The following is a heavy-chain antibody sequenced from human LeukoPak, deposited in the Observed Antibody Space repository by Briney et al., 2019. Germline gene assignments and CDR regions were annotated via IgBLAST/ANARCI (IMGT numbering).Heavy chain of an antibody. CDR1: GVTFSRITYS. CDR2: ISSTRTT. Sequence: GGSLRLSCAASGVTFSRITYSMSWVRQAPGTGLEWVSYISSTRTTEYADSVKGRFTISRDNAKNSRYLEMNSLRPRDTAVSDCAKDAYPRRYTTFDYWGQGTLVTVSS. D-gene: IGHD1-14*01. V-gene: IGHV3-48*01. J-gene: IGHJ4*02. CDR3: AKDAYPRRYTTFDY.